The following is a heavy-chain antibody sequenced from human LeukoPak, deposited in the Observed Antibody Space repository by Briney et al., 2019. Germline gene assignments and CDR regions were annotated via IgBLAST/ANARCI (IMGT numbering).Heavy chain of an antibody. CDR3: ARSQGLWFGEYAFDI. Sequence: SETLSLTCAVSGGSISSGGYSWSWIRQPPGKGLEWIGYIYHSGSTYYNPSLKSRVTISVDRSKNQFSLKLSSVTAADTAVYYCARSQGLWFGEYAFDIWGQGTMVTVSS. J-gene: IGHJ3*02. CDR2: IYHSGST. V-gene: IGHV4-30-2*01. D-gene: IGHD3-10*01. CDR1: GGSISSGGYS.